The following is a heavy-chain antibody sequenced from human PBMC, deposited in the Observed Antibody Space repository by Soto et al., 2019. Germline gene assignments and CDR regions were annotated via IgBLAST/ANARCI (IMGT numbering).Heavy chain of an antibody. Sequence: ASVKVSCKVSGYTLTELSMHWVRQAPGKGLEWMGGFDPEDGETIYAQKFQGRVTMTEDTSTDTAYMELSSLRSEDTAVYYCATRAPGGYVFELRFDYWGQGTLVTVSS. J-gene: IGHJ4*02. CDR2: FDPEDGET. CDR3: ATRAPGGYVFELRFDY. CDR1: GYTLTELS. D-gene: IGHD5-12*01. V-gene: IGHV1-24*01.